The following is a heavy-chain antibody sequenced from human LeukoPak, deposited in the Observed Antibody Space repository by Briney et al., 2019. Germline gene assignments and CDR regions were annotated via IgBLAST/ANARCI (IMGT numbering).Heavy chain of an antibody. J-gene: IGHJ5*02. CDR3: ARDLWSGFDWFDP. Sequence: PSETLSLTCTVSGGSIFSSSYYWGWIRQPPGKDLEWSGSIYYTGSTYYNPSLKSRVSISLDTSKNQFSLKLSSVTAADTAVYYCARDLWSGFDWFDPWGQGTLVTVSS. CDR1: GGSIFSSSYY. V-gene: IGHV4-39*07. D-gene: IGHD3-3*01. CDR2: IYYTGST.